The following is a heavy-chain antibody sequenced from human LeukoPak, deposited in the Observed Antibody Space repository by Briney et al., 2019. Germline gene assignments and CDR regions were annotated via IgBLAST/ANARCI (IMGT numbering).Heavy chain of an antibody. V-gene: IGHV3-33*01. CDR1: GFTFNNYG. CDR3: ARGRFGELSVATFDI. CDR2: IWYDGTNK. Sequence: GGSLRLSCAASGFTFNNYGMHWVRQAPGKGLEWVALIWYDGTNKYYGDSVKGRFTISRDNSKNTLYLQMNGLRAEDTAVYYCARGRFGELSVATFDIWGQGTMVTVSS. J-gene: IGHJ3*02. D-gene: IGHD3-10*01.